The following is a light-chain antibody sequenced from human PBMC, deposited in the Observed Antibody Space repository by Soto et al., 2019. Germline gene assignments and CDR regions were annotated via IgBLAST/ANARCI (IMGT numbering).Light chain of an antibody. J-gene: IGLJ3*02. V-gene: IGLV4-69*01. Sequence: QPVLTQSPSASASLGASVKLTCTLSSGHSSYAIAWHQLHPEKGPRYLMKLHSDGNHFKGDGIPDRFSGSSSGAERYLTISSLQSEDEADYYCQTWGAGFRVFGGGTKLTVL. CDR1: SGHSSYA. CDR2: LHSDGNH. CDR3: QTWGAGFRV.